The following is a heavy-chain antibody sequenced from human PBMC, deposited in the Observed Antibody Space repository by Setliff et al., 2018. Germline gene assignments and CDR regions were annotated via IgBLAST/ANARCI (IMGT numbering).Heavy chain of an antibody. CDR1: GGSFSGYY. J-gene: IGHJ4*02. CDR2: IIHSGST. Sequence: PSETLSLTCAVYGGSFSGYYWSWIRQPPGKRLEWIGEIIHSGSTNYNPSLKSRVTISMETSKNQFSLKLNSVTAADMAVYYCARDYYDSSGYYYKVHYYYLDYWGQGTLVTVSS. D-gene: IGHD3-22*01. CDR3: ARDYYDSSGYYYKVHYYYLDY. V-gene: IGHV4-34*12.